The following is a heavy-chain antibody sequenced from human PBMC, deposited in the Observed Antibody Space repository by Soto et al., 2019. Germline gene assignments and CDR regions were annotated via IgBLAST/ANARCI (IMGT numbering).Heavy chain of an antibody. Sequence: QVQLVESGGGVVQPGQSLRLSCAASGFSVSNYGMHWVRQAPGKGLEWVAVVWKDGNTKHYGDSVKGRFTISRDNSKNTLELQMSSLKGEETAVYYCARGEASTDEAFEIWGQGTRVTGSS. CDR2: VWKDGNTK. J-gene: IGHJ3*02. CDR1: GFSVSNYG. CDR3: ARGEASTDEAFEI. V-gene: IGHV3-33*01.